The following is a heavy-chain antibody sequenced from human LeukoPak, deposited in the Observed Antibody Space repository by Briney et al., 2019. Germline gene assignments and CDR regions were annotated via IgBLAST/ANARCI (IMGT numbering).Heavy chain of an antibody. V-gene: IGHV3-23*01. CDR1: GITFSSYA. CDR2: ISGSGGST. J-gene: IGHJ4*02. D-gene: IGHD6-13*01. Sequence: GGSLRLSCAASGITFSSYAMSWVRQAPGKGLEWVSAISGSGGSTYYADSVKGRFTISRDNSKNTLYLQMNSLRAEDTAVYYCAKIDVAAGDFDYWGQGTLVTVSS. CDR3: AKIDVAAGDFDY.